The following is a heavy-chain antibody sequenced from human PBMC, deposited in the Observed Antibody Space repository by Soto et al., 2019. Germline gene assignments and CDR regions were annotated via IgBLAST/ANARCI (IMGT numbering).Heavy chain of an antibody. CDR1: GGSISSTSYY. D-gene: IGHD3-10*01. CDR2: FYYSGST. V-gene: IGHV4-39*01. Sequence: SETLSLTCTVSGGSISSTSYYWVWIRQPPGKGLEWIGSFYYSGSTYYNPSLKSRVTISVDTSENQFSLKLSSVTAADTAVYYCARQVVDGTVAGSGSFDYWGQGTLVTVSS. J-gene: IGHJ4*02. CDR3: ARQVVDGTVAGSGSFDY.